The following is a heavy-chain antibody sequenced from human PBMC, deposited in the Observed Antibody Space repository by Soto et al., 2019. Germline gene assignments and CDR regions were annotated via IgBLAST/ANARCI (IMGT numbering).Heavy chain of an antibody. Sequence: QVQLVQSGAEEKKPGASVKVSCKASGYTFTSYAMHWVRQAPGQRLEWMGWINAGNGNTKYSQKFQGRVTITRDTSASTAYMELSSMRSEDTAVYYCARGSGPMIEWHWGQGTLVTVSS. CDR2: INAGNGNT. J-gene: IGHJ4*02. CDR1: GYTFTSYA. V-gene: IGHV1-3*05. D-gene: IGHD3-22*01. CDR3: ARGSGPMIEWH.